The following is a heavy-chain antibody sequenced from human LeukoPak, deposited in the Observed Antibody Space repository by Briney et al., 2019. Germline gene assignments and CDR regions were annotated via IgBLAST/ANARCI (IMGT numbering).Heavy chain of an antibody. V-gene: IGHV3-23*01. D-gene: IGHD3-10*01. CDR2: IGGGGDGA. CDR1: GFNFSHYA. CDR3: TTSWPKVREGDQ. Sequence: GGSLRLSCAASGFNFSHYAMRWVRQAPGKGLEWLSEIGGGGDGAYHADSVKGRFTISRDNSKNTLYLQMNSLRAEDTAVYYCTTSWPKVREGDQWGQGTLVTVSS. J-gene: IGHJ4*02.